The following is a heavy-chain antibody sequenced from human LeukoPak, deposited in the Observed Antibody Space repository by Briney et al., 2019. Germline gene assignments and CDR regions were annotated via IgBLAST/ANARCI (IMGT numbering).Heavy chain of an antibody. CDR1: GFTFSSYW. Sequence: GGSLRLSCAASGFTFSSYWMHWVRQAPGKGLVWVSRINSDGSSTSYADSVKGRFTISRDNAKNTLYLQMNSLRAEDTAVYYCARDLTGYSSSWYYYYYGMDVWGQGTTVTVSS. J-gene: IGHJ6*02. D-gene: IGHD6-13*01. CDR3: ARDLTGYSSSWYYYYYGMDV. CDR2: INSDGSST. V-gene: IGHV3-74*01.